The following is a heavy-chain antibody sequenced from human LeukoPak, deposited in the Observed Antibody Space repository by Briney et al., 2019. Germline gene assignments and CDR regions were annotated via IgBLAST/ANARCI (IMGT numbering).Heavy chain of an antibody. Sequence: KASETLSLTCTVSGGSISSYYWSWIRQPPGKGLEWIGYIYYSGSTNYNPSLKSRVTISVDTSKNQFSLKLSSVTAADTAVYYCARLGYCSSTSCYRRGYFDYWGQGTLVTVSS. CDR1: GGSISSYY. CDR2: IYYSGST. CDR3: ARLGYCSSTSCYRRGYFDY. V-gene: IGHV4-59*12. J-gene: IGHJ4*02. D-gene: IGHD2-2*02.